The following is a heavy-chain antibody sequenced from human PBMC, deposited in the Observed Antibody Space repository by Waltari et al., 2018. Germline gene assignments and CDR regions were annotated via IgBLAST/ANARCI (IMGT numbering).Heavy chain of an antibody. J-gene: IGHJ4*02. CDR1: GYTFTNYA. CDR2: ILPGYGNT. V-gene: IGHV1-3*01. D-gene: IGHD2-2*01. Sequence: QVQLVQSGAEVKKPGASVKVSCKTSGYTFTNYAIHWVRQAPGQSLEWMGSILPGYGNTKYSRKFQCRGTITRDTSASTAYMGLSSLRYEDTAVYYCARLADCTSSICYYDYWGQGTLVSVSS. CDR3: ARLADCTSSICYYDY.